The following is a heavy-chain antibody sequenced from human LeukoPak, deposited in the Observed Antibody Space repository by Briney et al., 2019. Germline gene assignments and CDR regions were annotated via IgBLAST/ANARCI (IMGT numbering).Heavy chain of an antibody. Sequence: ASVKVSCKASGYTFTGYYMHWVRQAPGQGLEWMGWINPNSGGTNYARKFQGRVTMTRDTSISTAYMELSRLRSDDTAVYYCARDGRYCSGGSCYPSKYFQHWGQGTLVTVSS. J-gene: IGHJ1*01. V-gene: IGHV1-2*02. CDR2: INPNSGGT. CDR3: ARDGRYCSGGSCYPSKYFQH. CDR1: GYTFTGYY. D-gene: IGHD2-15*01.